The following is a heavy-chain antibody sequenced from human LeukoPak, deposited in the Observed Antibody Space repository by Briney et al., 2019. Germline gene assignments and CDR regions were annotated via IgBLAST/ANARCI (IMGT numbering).Heavy chain of an antibody. CDR2: ISSSSSYI. CDR3: ARDETGDDSSGYYYRTDY. D-gene: IGHD3-22*01. Sequence: GGSLRLSCAASGFTFSSYSMNWVRQAPGKGLEWVSSISSSSSYIYYADSVKGRFTISRDNAKNSLYLQMNSLRAEDTAVYYCARDETGDDSSGYYYRTDYWGQGTLVTVSS. V-gene: IGHV3-21*01. J-gene: IGHJ4*02. CDR1: GFTFSSYS.